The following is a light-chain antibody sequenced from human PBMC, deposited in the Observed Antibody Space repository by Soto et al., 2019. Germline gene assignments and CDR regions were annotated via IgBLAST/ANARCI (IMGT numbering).Light chain of an antibody. CDR2: WAS. CDR3: QHYYTTPRT. J-gene: IGKJ1*01. V-gene: IGKV4-1*01. Sequence: DIVMTQSPDSLAVSLGERATINCKSSQRVLHSSHNKNYLAWYQQKPGQPPKLLIYWASTRKSGVPDRSSGSGSGTDFTLTISTLQAEDVAVYYCQHYYTTPRTFGQGTKVEIK. CDR1: QRVLHSSHNKNY.